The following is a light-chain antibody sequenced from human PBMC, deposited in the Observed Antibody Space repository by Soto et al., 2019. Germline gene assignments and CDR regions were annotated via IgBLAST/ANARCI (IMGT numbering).Light chain of an antibody. V-gene: IGLV7-46*01. CDR3: LLQYNDIRV. CDR2: DAN. CDR1: TGAVTSGHY. Sequence: QAVVTQEPSLTVSPGGTVTLTCGSTTGAVTSGHYPYWFQLKPGQAPKTLIYDANNKYPWTPARFSGSLFGGKAALTLSGAQPEDEAEYYGLLQYNDIRVFGGGTKLTVL. J-gene: IGLJ3*02.